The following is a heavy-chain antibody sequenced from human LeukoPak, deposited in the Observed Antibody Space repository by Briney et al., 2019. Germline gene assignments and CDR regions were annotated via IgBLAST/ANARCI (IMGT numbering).Heavy chain of an antibody. CDR3: AKQSYARSLGE. D-gene: IGHD2-8*01. V-gene: IGHV3-23*01. CDR1: GFPFSDFS. J-gene: IGHJ4*02. CDR2: TNSGGTST. Sequence: PGGSLRLSCATSGFPFSDFSMSWVRHAPGKGREWISTTNSGGTSTYYAASVKGRFTISRDNSKNTLYLQMSSLRVEDTAVYYCAKQSYARSLGEGGPGTLVSVSS.